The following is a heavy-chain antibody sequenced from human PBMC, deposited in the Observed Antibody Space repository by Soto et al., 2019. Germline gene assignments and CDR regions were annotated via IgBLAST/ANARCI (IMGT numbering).Heavy chain of an antibody. D-gene: IGHD1-26*01. CDR2: IYYSGST. J-gene: IGHJ4*02. Sequence: PSETLSLTCTVSGGSISSYYWSWIRQPPGKGLEWIGYIYYSGSTNYNPSLKSRVTISVDTSKNQFSLKLSSVTAADTAVYYCAKSRTVGAQNFDYWGQGTLVTVSS. CDR1: GGSISSYY. V-gene: IGHV4-59*01. CDR3: AKSRTVGAQNFDY.